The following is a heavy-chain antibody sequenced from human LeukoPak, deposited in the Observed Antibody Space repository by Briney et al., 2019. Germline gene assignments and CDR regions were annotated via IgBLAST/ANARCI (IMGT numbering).Heavy chain of an antibody. Sequence: SETLSLTCTISSGSISSSSYYWGWIRQPPGKGLEWIADIYYSGSTYYNPSLKSRVTMSVDTSKNQFSLKLSSVTAADTAVYYCAREWWGYCSSTSCYGAYYYYYMDVWGKGTTVTVSS. CDR2: IYYSGST. D-gene: IGHD2-2*01. V-gene: IGHV4-39*07. CDR3: AREWWGYCSSTSCYGAYYYYYMDV. J-gene: IGHJ6*03. CDR1: SGSISSSSYY.